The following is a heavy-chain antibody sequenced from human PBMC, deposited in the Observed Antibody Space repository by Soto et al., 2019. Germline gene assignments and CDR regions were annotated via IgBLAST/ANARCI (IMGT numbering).Heavy chain of an antibody. CDR3: ARAPYDILTGYRIFWFDP. CDR2: IYYSGST. CDR1: GGSVSSGSYY. V-gene: IGHV4-61*01. J-gene: IGHJ5*02. Sequence: SETLSLTCTVSGGSVSSGSYYWSWIRQPPXKGLEWIGYIYYSGSTNYNPSLKSRVTISVDTSKNQFSLKLSSVTAADTAVYYCARAPYDILTGYRIFWFDPWGQGTLVTVSS. D-gene: IGHD3-9*01.